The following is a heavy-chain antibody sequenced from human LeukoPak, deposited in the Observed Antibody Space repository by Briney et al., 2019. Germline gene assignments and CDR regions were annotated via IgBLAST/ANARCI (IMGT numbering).Heavy chain of an antibody. CDR1: GGSISSGSYY. Sequence: PSETLSLTCTVSGGSISSGSYYWSWIRQPAGKGLEWIGHIYTSGSTNYNPSLKSRVTISVDTSKNQFSLKLSSVTAADTAVYYCARILTGYQLYYYYYYMDVWGKGTTVTISS. V-gene: IGHV4-61*09. CDR3: ARILTGYQLYYYYYYMDV. CDR2: IYTSGST. J-gene: IGHJ6*03. D-gene: IGHD3-9*01.